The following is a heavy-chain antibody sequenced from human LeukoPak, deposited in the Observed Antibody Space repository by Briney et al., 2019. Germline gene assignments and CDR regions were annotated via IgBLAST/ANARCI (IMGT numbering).Heavy chain of an antibody. CDR2: IIPIFGTA. Sequence: GASVKVSCKASGYTFTSYDINWVRQATGQGPEWMGGIIPIFGTANYAQKFQGRVTITADESTSTAYMELSSLRSEDTAVYYCARTTMIGAFDIWGQGTMVTVSS. CDR3: ARTTMIGAFDI. D-gene: IGHD3-22*01. CDR1: GYTFTSYD. V-gene: IGHV1-69*13. J-gene: IGHJ3*02.